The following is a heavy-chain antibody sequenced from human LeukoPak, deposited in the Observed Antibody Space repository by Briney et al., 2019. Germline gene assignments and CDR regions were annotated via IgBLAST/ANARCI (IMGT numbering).Heavy chain of an antibody. CDR1: GGSIRSYY. V-gene: IGHV4-59*12. Sequence: SETLSLTCTVSGGSIRSYYWSWIRQPPGKGLEWIGYIYYSGSTNYNPSLKSRVTISVDTSKNQFSLKLSSVTAADTAVYYCARDDYGSAYNWFDPWGQGTLVTVSS. D-gene: IGHD3-10*01. CDR3: ARDDYGSAYNWFDP. CDR2: IYYSGST. J-gene: IGHJ5*02.